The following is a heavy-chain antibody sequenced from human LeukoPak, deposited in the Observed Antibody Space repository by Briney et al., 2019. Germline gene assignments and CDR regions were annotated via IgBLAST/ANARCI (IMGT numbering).Heavy chain of an antibody. D-gene: IGHD3-16*01. CDR2: IPATGYTT. CDR1: GFTFSSYD. J-gene: IGHJ6*03. CDR3: ANRRNQALGHHYLDV. V-gene: IGHV3-23*01. Sequence: PGGSLRLSCAASGFTFSSYDMSWVRQAPGKGLEWVSSIPATGYTTYYADSVMGRFTVSRDNSENTLYLQMNTLRAEDTAVYYCANRRNQALGHHYLDVWGKGTTVSVSS.